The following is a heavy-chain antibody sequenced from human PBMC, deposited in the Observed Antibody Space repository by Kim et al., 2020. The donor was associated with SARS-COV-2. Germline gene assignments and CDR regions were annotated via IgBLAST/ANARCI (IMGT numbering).Heavy chain of an antibody. V-gene: IGHV3-33*01. CDR2: IWYDGSNK. Sequence: GGSLRLSCAASGFTFSSYGMHWVRQAPGKGLEWVAVIWYDGSNKYYADSVKGRFTISRDNSKNTLYLQMNSLRAEDTAVYYCARDNVDILTGPTYRSGYYYYYGMDVWGQGTTVTVSS. J-gene: IGHJ6*02. D-gene: IGHD3-9*01. CDR1: GFTFSSYG. CDR3: ARDNVDILTGPTYRSGYYYYYGMDV.